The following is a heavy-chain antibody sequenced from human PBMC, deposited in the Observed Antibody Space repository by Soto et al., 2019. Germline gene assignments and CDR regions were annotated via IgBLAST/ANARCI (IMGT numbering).Heavy chain of an antibody. V-gene: IGHV3-21*01. D-gene: IGHD6-19*01. CDR3: ARDPYSSGWYGRYFDY. J-gene: IGHJ4*02. Sequence: SLRLSCAASGFTFSSYSMNWVRQAPGKGLEWVSSISSSSSYIYYADSVKGRFTISRDNAKNSLYLQMNSLRAEDTAVYYCARDPYSSGWYGRYFDYWGQGTLVTVSS. CDR1: GFTFSSYS. CDR2: ISSSSSYI.